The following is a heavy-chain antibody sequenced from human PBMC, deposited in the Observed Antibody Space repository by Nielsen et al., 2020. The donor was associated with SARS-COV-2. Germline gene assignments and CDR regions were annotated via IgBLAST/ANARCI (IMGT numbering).Heavy chain of an antibody. D-gene: IGHD3-3*01. CDR3: ARHLRITIFGVVITGPFDY. Sequence: SETLSLTCTVSGGSISSYYWSWIRQPPGKGLEWIGYIYYSGSTYYNPSLKSRVTISVDTSKNQFSLKLSSVTAADTAAYYCARHLRITIFGVVITGPFDYWGQGTLVTVSS. CDR2: IYYSGST. CDR1: GGSISSYY. J-gene: IGHJ4*02. V-gene: IGHV4-59*08.